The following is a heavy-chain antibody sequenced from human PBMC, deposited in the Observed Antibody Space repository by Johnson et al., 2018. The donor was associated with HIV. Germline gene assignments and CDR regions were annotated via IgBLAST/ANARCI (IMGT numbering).Heavy chain of an antibody. V-gene: IGHV3-20*04. Sequence: VQLMESGGGVVRPGGSLRLSCATSGFTFDDYGMSWVRQAPGKGLEWVSGINWNGGRTGYADSVKGRFTISRDNAKNSLYLQMNSLRAEDTAVYYCARYAKYYYDSSGYYYEHDAFDIWGQGTMVTVSS. D-gene: IGHD3-22*01. J-gene: IGHJ3*02. CDR2: INWNGGRT. CDR3: ARYAKYYYDSSGYYYEHDAFDI. CDR1: GFTFDDYG.